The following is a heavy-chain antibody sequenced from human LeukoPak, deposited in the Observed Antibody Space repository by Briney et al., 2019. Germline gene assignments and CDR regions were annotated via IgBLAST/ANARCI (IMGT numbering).Heavy chain of an antibody. CDR1: GFSFSSSG. J-gene: IGHJ4*02. CDR2: ILYDGSNK. CDR3: AKDGMENSGVIDY. Sequence: GRSLRLSCAASGFSFSSSGMHWVRQAPGRGVEWVAVILYDGSNKYYADSVKGRLTISRDNSKNTLFLQMNSQRAEDTAVYYCAKDGMENSGVIDYWGQGTLVSVSS. V-gene: IGHV3-30*18. D-gene: IGHD6-25*01.